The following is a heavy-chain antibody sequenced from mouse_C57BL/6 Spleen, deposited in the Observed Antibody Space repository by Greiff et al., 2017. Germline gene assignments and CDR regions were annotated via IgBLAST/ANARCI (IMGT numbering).Heavy chain of an antibody. J-gene: IGHJ2*01. CDR1: GYAFTNYL. CDR3: AKEERGGSSGY. V-gene: IGHV1-54*01. CDR2: INPGSGGT. Sequence: QVQLQQSGAELVRPGTSVKVSCKASGYAFTNYLIEWVKQRPGQGLEWIGVINPGSGGTNYNEKFKGKATLTADKSSSTAYMQLSSLTSEDSAVYFCAKEERGGSSGYWGQGTTLTVSS. D-gene: IGHD3-2*02.